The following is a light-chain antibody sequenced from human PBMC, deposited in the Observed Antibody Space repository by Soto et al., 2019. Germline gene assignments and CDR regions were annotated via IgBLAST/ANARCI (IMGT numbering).Light chain of an antibody. CDR3: QQRHSYPIT. J-gene: IGKJ5*01. Sequence: DIQLTQSPSFLSASVGDRVTVTCRASQDISSYLAWYQQKPGKAPKLLIHTASTLQSGVPSRFSGSGSWAEFTLTISSLQPDDFATYYCQQRHSYPITFGQGTRLDIK. CDR1: QDISSY. V-gene: IGKV1-9*01. CDR2: TAS.